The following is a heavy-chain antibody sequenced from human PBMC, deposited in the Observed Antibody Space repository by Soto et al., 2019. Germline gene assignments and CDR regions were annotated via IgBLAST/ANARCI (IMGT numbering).Heavy chain of an antibody. V-gene: IGHV1-2*02. D-gene: IGHD6-13*01. CDR3: ARGTSSWYPSPAFDY. CDR2: INPNSGGT. J-gene: IGHJ4*02. Sequence: GASVKVSCKASGHTFTGYYMHWVRQAPGQGLEWMGWINPNSGGTNYAQKFQGRVTMTRDTSISTAYMELSRLRSDDTAVYYCARGTSSWYPSPAFDYCGQGTLVTVSS. CDR1: GHTFTGYY.